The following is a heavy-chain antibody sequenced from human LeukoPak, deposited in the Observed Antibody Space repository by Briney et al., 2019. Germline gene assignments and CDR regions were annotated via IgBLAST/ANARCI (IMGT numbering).Heavy chain of an antibody. D-gene: IGHD1-1*01. J-gene: IGHJ6*03. CDR1: GFTVVRNY. V-gene: IGHV3-53*01. CDR3: ASLNWNYYFMDV. Sequence: GGSLRLSCAASGFTVVRNYMGWVRQAPGKGLEWVSVIYAGDTTYYTDSVKGRFTMSRDNSKNTVHLRMNSLRVDDTAVYYCASLNWNYYFMDVWGQGTTVIVSS. CDR2: IYAGDTT.